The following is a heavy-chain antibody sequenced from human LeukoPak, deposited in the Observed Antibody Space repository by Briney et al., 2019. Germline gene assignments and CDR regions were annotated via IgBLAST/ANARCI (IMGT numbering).Heavy chain of an antibody. V-gene: IGHV3-33*01. Sequence: PGRSLRLSCAASGFTFSSYGMHWVRQAPGKGLEWVAVIWYDGSNKYYADSVKGRFTISRDNSKNTLYLQMNSLRAEDTAVYYCARDYSSSSFDYWGQGTLVTVSS. J-gene: IGHJ4*02. CDR2: IWYDGSNK. CDR1: GFTFSSYG. CDR3: ARDYSSSSFDY. D-gene: IGHD6-6*01.